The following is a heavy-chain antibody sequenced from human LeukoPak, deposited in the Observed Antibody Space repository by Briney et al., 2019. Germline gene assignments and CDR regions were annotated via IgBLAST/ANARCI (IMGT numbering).Heavy chain of an antibody. Sequence: SETLSLTCAVYGGSFSGYYWSWIRQPPGKGLEWVGEINHSGSTNYNPSLKSRVTISVDASKNQFSLKLSSVTAADTAVYYCARTYDYVWGSYRYPEGDYWGQGTLVTVSS. CDR3: ARTYDYVWGSYRYPEGDY. CDR2: INHSGST. V-gene: IGHV4-34*01. CDR1: GGSFSGYY. J-gene: IGHJ4*02. D-gene: IGHD3-16*02.